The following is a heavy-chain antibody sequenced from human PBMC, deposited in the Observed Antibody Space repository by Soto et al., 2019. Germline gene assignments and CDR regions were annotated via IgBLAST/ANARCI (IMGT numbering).Heavy chain of an antibody. J-gene: IGHJ3*02. CDR1: GFTFSSYE. D-gene: IGHD5-18*01. CDR2: ISSSGSTI. CDR3: ARDRRGYSYGDAFDI. V-gene: IGHV3-48*03. Sequence: GGSLRLSCAASGFTFSSYEMNWVRQAPGKGLEWVSYISSSGSTIYYADSVKGRFTISRDNAKNSLYLQMNSLRAEDTAVYYRARDRRGYSYGDAFDIWGQGTMVTVSS.